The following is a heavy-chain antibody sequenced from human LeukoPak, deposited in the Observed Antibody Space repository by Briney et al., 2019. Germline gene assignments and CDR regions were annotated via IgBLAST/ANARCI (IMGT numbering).Heavy chain of an antibody. J-gene: IGHJ6*03. Sequence: TSETLSLTCAVYGVSFSNYYWSWIRQPPGRGLEWIGEINDSGRTNYNPSLMSRVTVSVDTSKNQFSLRLTSVTAPDTAVYYCARRWNYGRNYYIDVWGNGATVSVSS. V-gene: IGHV4-34*01. CDR3: ARRWNYGRNYYIDV. D-gene: IGHD1-7*01. CDR2: INDSGRT. CDR1: GVSFSNYY.